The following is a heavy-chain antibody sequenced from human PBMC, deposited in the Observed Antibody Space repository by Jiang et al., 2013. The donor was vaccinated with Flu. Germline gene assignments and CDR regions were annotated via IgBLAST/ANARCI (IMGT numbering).Heavy chain of an antibody. Sequence: TFSSYAISWVRQAPGQGLEWMGGIIPIFGTANYAQKFQGRVTITADKSTSTAYMELSSLRSEDTAVYYCARASIAAAGTLDVWGKGTTVTVSS. V-gene: IGHV1-69*06. D-gene: IGHD6-13*01. J-gene: IGHJ6*04. CDR2: IIPIFGTA. CDR3: ARASIAAAGTLDV. CDR1: TFSSYA.